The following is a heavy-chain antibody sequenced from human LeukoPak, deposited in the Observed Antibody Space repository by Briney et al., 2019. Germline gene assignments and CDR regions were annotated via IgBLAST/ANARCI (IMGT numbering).Heavy chain of an antibody. Sequence: SGTLSLTCSVSGGSVTTGTYHWAWIRQPPGKGLEWIGSVYFDGGTHYNRSLQSRVAISVDTSKNQFSLRLSSVTAADTALYYCARDHYYDGRGRFDPWGQGTLVTVSS. D-gene: IGHD3-16*01. CDR1: GGSVTTGTYH. V-gene: IGHV4-39*07. J-gene: IGHJ5*02. CDR3: ARDHYYDGRGRFDP. CDR2: VYFDGGT.